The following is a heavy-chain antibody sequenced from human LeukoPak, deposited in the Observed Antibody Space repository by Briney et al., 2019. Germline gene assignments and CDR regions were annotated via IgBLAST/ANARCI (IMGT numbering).Heavy chain of an antibody. V-gene: IGHV1-8*01. CDR2: MNPDSGDT. CDR3: ARGPDTSSWTTEYFHH. D-gene: IGHD6-13*01. CDR1: GYSFSNYD. Sequence: ASVKVSCKASGYSFSNYDINWVRLRQATGQGPEWMGWMNPDSGDTGSPQRVRGRVSMTWDTSISTAYLEFSGLTSDDTAVYYCARGPDTSSWTTEYFHHWGQGTLVTVSS. J-gene: IGHJ1*01.